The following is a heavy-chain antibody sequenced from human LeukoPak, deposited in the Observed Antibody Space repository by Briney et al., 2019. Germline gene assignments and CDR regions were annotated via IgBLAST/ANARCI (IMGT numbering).Heavy chain of an antibody. Sequence: ASVKVSCKGSGYNFDRYGVNWVRQAPGQGLEWGGGISTYNGNTFYAQKFEGRVSMTTDTSTNTVYMDLRSLRSDDTAVYYCARDLEHCRNIICSNSAYWGQGTLVTASS. CDR1: GYNFDRYG. CDR2: ISTYNGNT. J-gene: IGHJ4*02. D-gene: IGHD2-2*01. CDR3: ARDLEHCRNIICSNSAY. V-gene: IGHV1-18*04.